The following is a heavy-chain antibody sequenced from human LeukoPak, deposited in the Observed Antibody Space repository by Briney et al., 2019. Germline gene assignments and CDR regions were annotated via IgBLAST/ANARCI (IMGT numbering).Heavy chain of an antibody. CDR1: GFTFNFYW. J-gene: IGHJ4*02. V-gene: IGHV3-74*01. CDR3: AKMVREFYTISYYFDY. Sequence: GGSLRLSCAASGFTFNFYWMHWVRQAPGKALLWVSRINSDGSSTSYADSVKGRFTISRDNAKNTLYLQMNSLRAEDTAVYYCAKMVREFYTISYYFDYWGQGTLVTVSS. D-gene: IGHD2-8*01. CDR2: INSDGSST.